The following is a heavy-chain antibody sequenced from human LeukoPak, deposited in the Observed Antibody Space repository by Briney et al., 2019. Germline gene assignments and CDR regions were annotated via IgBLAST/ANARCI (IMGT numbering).Heavy chain of an antibody. J-gene: IGHJ3*02. V-gene: IGHV3-53*01. CDR1: GSYW. D-gene: IGHD4-17*01. CDR2: IYSGGST. CDR3: ARPSFLTTVTPQLSDAFDI. Sequence: GGSLRLSCAASGSYWMHWVRQAPGKGLVWVSVIYSGGSTYYADSVKGRFTISRDNSKNTLYLQMNSLRAEDTAVYYCARPSFLTTVTPQLSDAFDIWGQGTMVTVSS.